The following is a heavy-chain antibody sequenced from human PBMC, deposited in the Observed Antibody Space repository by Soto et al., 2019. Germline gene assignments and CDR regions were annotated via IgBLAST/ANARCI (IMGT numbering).Heavy chain of an antibody. CDR3: ASPREGQWLVFDH. CDR2: ISKDGLDR. J-gene: IGHJ4*02. CDR1: GFTFSDFG. Sequence: LRLSCVVSGFTFSDFGMHWVRQSPGEGLAWVASISKDGLDRYYSESVKGRFTISRDDSKNTVFLQMNSLKVEDTAAYFCASPREGQWLVFDHWGQRTLVTVSS. D-gene: IGHD6-19*01. V-gene: IGHV3-30*19.